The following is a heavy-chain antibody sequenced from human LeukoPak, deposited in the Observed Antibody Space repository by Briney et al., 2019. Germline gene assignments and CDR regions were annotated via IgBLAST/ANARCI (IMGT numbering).Heavy chain of an antibody. CDR2: ITSSGTTS. V-gene: IGHV3-11*01. J-gene: IGHJ4*02. D-gene: IGHD4-17*01. Sequence: GGSLRLSCTGSGFTFSDHYMSWFRLSPGKGLEWLSYITSSGTTSDYADSVKGRFTISRDNAKNSTYLQMNSLRPEDTAVYYCARDPDYGDPEWGQGTLVTVSS. CDR3: ARDPDYGDPE. CDR1: GFTFSDHY.